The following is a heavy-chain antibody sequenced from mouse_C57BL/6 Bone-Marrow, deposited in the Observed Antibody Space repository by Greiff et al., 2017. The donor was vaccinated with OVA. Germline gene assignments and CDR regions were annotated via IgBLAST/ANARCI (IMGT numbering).Heavy chain of an antibody. CDR2: ISDGGSYT. CDR3: ARGGGAWFAY. D-gene: IGHD1-1*02. Sequence: EVMLVESGGGLVKPGGSRKLSCAASGFTFSSYAMSWVRQTPEKRLEWVATISDGGSYTYYPDNVKGRFTISRDNAKNNLYLQMSHLKSEDTAMYYCARGGGAWFAYWGQGTLVTVSA. J-gene: IGHJ3*01. V-gene: IGHV5-4*03. CDR1: GFTFSSYA.